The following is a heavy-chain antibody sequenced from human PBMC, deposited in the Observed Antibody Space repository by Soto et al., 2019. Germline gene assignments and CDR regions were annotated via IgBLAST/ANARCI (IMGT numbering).Heavy chain of an antibody. CDR1: GGSISSSSYY. J-gene: IGHJ5*02. CDR2: IYYSGST. CDR3: ARTYYDFWSGYFRATGNCFDT. D-gene: IGHD3-3*01. V-gene: IGHV4-39*01. Sequence: SETLSLTCTVSGGSISSSSYYWGWIRQPPGKGLEWIGSIYYSGSTYYNPSLKSRVTISVDTSKNQFSLKLSSVTAADTAAYYCARTYYDFWSGYFRATGNCFDTWGQETLVTVSS.